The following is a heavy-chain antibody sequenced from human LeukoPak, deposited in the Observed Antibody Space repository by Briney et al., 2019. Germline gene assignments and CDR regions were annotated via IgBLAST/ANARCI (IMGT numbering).Heavy chain of an antibody. V-gene: IGHV5-51*01. CDR3: ARVDYDSSGYYPLFDY. CDR1: GYSFTSYW. D-gene: IGHD3-22*01. J-gene: IGHJ4*02. CDR2: IYPGDSDT. Sequence: GESLKISCKGSGYSFTSYWIGWVRQVPGKGLEWMGIIYPGDSDTRYSPSFQGQVTISADKSISTAYLQWSSLKASDTAMYYCARVDYDSSGYYPLFDYWGQGTLVTVSS.